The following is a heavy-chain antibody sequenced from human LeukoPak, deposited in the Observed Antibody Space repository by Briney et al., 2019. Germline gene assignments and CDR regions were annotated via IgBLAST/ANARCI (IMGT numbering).Heavy chain of an antibody. CDR1: GYTFTSYG. Sequence: ASVKVSCKASGYTFTSYGISWVRQAPGQGLEWMGWINPNSGGTNYAQKFQGRVTMTRDTSISTAYMELSRLRSDDTAVYYCARNDRWELPSFDYWGQGTLVTVSS. J-gene: IGHJ4*02. CDR2: INPNSGGT. V-gene: IGHV1-2*02. CDR3: ARNDRWELPSFDY. D-gene: IGHD1-26*01.